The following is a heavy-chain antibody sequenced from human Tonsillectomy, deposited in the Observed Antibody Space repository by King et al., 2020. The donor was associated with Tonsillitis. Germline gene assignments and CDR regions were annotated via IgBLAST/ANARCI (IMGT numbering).Heavy chain of an antibody. V-gene: IGHV4-59*01. CDR3: ASTTIAVAGNFDY. D-gene: IGHD6-19*01. J-gene: IGHJ4*02. Sequence: QLQESGPGLVKPSETLSLTCTVSGGSISSYYWSWIRQPPGKGLEWIGYIYYSGSTNYNPSLKSRVTISVDTSKKQFSLNLSSVTAADTAVYYCASTTIAVAGNFDYWGQGTLVTVSS. CDR1: GGSISSYY. CDR2: IYYSGST.